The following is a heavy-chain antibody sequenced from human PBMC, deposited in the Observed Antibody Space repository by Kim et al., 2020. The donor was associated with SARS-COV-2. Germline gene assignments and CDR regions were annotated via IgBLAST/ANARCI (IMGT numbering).Heavy chain of an antibody. D-gene: IGHD6-13*01. V-gene: IGHV3-23*01. CDR1: GFSFSNYG. CDR2: ISGSGDTT. Sequence: GGSLRLSCAASGFSFSNYGMSWVRQAPGKGLEWVSGISGSGDTTTYADSVKGRFTISRANSKNTLYLQMSSLRAEDTAKYYGGNPRQPDYWGEGALVTVS. J-gene: IGHJ4*02. CDR3: GNPRQPDY.